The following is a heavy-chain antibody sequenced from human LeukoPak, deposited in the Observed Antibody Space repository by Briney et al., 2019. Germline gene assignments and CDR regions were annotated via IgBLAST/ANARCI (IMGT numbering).Heavy chain of an antibody. Sequence: GGSLRLSCAASGFTFSSYSMNWVRQAPGKGLEWDSSISSSSSYIYYADSVKGRFTISRDNAKNSLYLQMNSLRAEDTAVYYCARDRRDGYNYGDAFDIWGQGTMVTVSS. CDR1: GFTFSSYS. CDR3: ARDRRDGYNYGDAFDI. CDR2: ISSSSSYI. V-gene: IGHV3-21*01. J-gene: IGHJ3*02. D-gene: IGHD5-24*01.